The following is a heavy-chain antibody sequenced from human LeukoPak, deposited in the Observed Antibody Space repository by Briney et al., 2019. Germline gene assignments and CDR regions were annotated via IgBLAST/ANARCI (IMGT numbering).Heavy chain of an antibody. V-gene: IGHV1-46*01. J-gene: IGHJ4*02. CDR2: INPSGGST. CDR3: ARAYCSGGSCYTPYYFDY. D-gene: IGHD2-15*01. Sequence: APVKVSCKASGYTFTSYYMHWVRQAPGQGLEWMGIINPSGGSTSYAQKFQGRVTMTRDTSTSTVYMELSSLRSEDTAVYYCARAYCSGGSCYTPYYFDYWGQGTLVTVSS. CDR1: GYTFTSYY.